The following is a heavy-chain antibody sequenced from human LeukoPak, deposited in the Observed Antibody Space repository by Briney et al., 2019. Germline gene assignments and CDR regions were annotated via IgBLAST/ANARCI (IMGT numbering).Heavy chain of an antibody. Sequence: PSGTLSLTCAVSGGSISSSNWWSWVRQPPGKGLEWIGEIYHSGSTNYNPSLKSRVTISVDKSKNQFSLKLSSVTAADTAVYYCARAEHGPTYYYDSSGPLDYWGQGTLVTVSS. J-gene: IGHJ4*02. D-gene: IGHD3-22*01. CDR1: GGSISSSNW. CDR2: IYHSGST. CDR3: ARAEHGPTYYYDSSGPLDY. V-gene: IGHV4-4*02.